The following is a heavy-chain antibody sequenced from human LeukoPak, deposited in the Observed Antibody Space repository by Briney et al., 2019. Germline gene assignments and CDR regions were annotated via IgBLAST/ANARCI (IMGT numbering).Heavy chain of an antibody. CDR2: INGDGNTI. V-gene: IGHV3-74*01. CDR1: GFTFSSYW. J-gene: IGHJ4*02. CDR3: ARRYDYVWGSYRTFHFDY. D-gene: IGHD3-16*02. Sequence: GGSLRLSCAASGFTFSSYWMHWVRQAPGKGLVWVSRINGDGNTINYADSVRGRFTISRDNAKNSLYLQMNSLRAEDTAVYYCARRYDYVWGSYRTFHFDYWGQGTLVTVSS.